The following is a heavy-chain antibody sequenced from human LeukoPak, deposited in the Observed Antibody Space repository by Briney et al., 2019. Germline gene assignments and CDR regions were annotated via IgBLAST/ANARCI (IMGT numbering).Heavy chain of an antibody. D-gene: IGHD4-23*01. Sequence: PGGSLRLSCAASGFTFSSYGMHWVRQAPGKGLEWVAFIRYDGSNKYYADSVKGRFTISRDNSKNTLYLQMNSLRAEDTAVYYCARSSGRGGNLGADAFDIWGQGTMVTVSS. CDR3: ARSSGRGGNLGADAFDI. CDR2: IRYDGSNK. J-gene: IGHJ3*02. V-gene: IGHV3-30*02. CDR1: GFTFSSYG.